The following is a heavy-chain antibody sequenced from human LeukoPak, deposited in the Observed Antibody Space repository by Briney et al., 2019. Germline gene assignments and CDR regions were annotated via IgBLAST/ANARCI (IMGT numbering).Heavy chain of an antibody. CDR1: RYNFNMYW. J-gene: IGHJ5*02. CDR3: ARTVYYYGSGSHNWFDP. V-gene: IGHV5-51*01. D-gene: IGHD3-10*01. Sequence: GESLKISCKASRYNFNMYWIGWVRQMPGKGLEWMGIIYPDDSHTIYSPSFQGQVTISVDKSISTAYLQWSSLKASDTAMYYCARTVYYYGSGSHNWFDPWGQGTLVTVSS. CDR2: IYPDDSHT.